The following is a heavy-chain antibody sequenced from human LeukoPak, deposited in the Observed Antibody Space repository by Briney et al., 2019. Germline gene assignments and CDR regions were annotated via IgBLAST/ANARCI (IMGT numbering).Heavy chain of an antibody. CDR1: GGSISSGGYY. Sequence: SQTLSLTCTVSGGSISSGGYYWSWIRQHPGKGLEWIGYIYYSGSTYYNPSLKSRVTISVDTSKNQFSLKLSSVTAADTAVYHCAREGRTPGIAAAGAPDYWGQGTLVTVSS. J-gene: IGHJ4*02. CDR3: AREGRTPGIAAAGAPDY. CDR2: IYYSGST. D-gene: IGHD6-13*01. V-gene: IGHV4-31*03.